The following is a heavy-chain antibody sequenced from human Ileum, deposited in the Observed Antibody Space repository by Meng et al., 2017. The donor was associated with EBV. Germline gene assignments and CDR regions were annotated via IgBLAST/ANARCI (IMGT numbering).Heavy chain of an antibody. D-gene: IGHD3-10*01. CDR3: AHGTYYYGPDFTGGWFDP. J-gene: IGHJ5*02. Sequence: HNTVKVYGPTSWNPPQTPPLTCTFSGFSLSTSGVGVGWIRQPPGKALEWLALIYWDDDKRYSPSLKSRLTITKDTSKNQVVLTMTNVDPVDTATYYCAHGTYYYGPDFTGGWFDPWGQGTLVTVSS. CDR1: GFSLSTSGVG. V-gene: IGHV2-5*02. CDR2: IYWDDDK.